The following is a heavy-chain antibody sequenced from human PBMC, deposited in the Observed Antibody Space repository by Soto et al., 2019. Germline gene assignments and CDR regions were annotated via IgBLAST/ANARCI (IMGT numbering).Heavy chain of an antibody. Sequence: EVDLVESGGGLVQPGGSLRLSCAASGFTCSTDNMNWVRQAPGKGLEWVSYINSGSENIWYADSVKGRFTISRDNAKSSLYLQMNSLRAEDTAVYYCVRGHGQWDGNFDAFDIWGQGTMVTVSS. J-gene: IGHJ3*02. CDR3: VRGHGQWDGNFDAFDI. CDR1: GFTCSTDN. CDR2: INSGSENI. V-gene: IGHV3-48*01. D-gene: IGHD1-26*01.